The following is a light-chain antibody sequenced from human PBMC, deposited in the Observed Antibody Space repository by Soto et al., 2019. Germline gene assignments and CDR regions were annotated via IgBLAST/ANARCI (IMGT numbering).Light chain of an antibody. J-gene: IGLJ3*02. Sequence: QSALTQPASVSGSPGQSITISCTGTGRDIGTYNYVSWYQQHPGKAPKLIIHDVSDRPSGVSNRFSASKSGNTASLTISGLQAEDEADYYCGSYSTSTTWVFGGGTKLTVL. CDR2: DVS. CDR1: GRDIGTYNY. CDR3: GSYSTSTTWV. V-gene: IGLV2-14*03.